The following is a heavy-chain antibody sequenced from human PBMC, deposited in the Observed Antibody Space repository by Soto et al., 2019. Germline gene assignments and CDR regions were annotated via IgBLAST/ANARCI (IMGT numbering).Heavy chain of an antibody. Sequence: SLRRALGASGFAFRSDGMGCVLCPPGNEVEWVAVISYDGSNKYYADSVKGRFTISRDNSKNTMYLQMNSLRAEDTAAYYCAKYKSDQFIYYYYGMDVWGQGTTVRVSS. V-gene: IGHV3-30*18. J-gene: IGHJ6*01. CDR2: ISYDGSNK. CDR3: AKYKSDQFIYYYYGMDV. D-gene: IGHD1-20*01. CDR1: GFAFRSDG.